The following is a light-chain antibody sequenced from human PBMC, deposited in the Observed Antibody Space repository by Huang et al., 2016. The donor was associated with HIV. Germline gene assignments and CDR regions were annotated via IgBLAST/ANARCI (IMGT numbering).Light chain of an antibody. CDR2: LAY. V-gene: IGKV2-28*01. CDR1: QSLLHESGHNY. Sequence: DIVMTQSPLSLPVTPGEPASISCRSNQSLLHESGHNYLDWYLQKPGQSPQLLIYLAYTRASRVPDRFTGSGSGTDFTLRINKVEAQDVGVYFCMQALQTPYTFGRGTKLEI. J-gene: IGKJ2*01. CDR3: MQALQTPYT.